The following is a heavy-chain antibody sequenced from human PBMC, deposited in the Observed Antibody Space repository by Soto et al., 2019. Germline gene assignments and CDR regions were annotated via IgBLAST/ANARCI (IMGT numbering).Heavy chain of an antibody. CDR2: IYRGLAT. V-gene: IGHV3-53*01. CDR1: GFAVSDNY. Sequence: EVQLVESGGGLIQPGGSLRLSCAVSGFAVSDNYMSWVRQAPGKGLEWVSVIYRGLATHYADSVKGRFTISRDDSKNTVYLQMNSLRAEDTAVYYCARDRSDSSRADSFDIWVQGTVVTVSS. CDR3: ARDRSDSSRADSFDI. J-gene: IGHJ3*02. D-gene: IGHD6-25*01.